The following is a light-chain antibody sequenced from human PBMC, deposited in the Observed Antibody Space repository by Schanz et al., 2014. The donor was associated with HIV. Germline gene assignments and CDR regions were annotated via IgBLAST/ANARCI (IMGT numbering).Light chain of an antibody. CDR2: DVT. CDR1: SSDVGGYNY. Sequence: QSALTQPASVSGSPGQSITISCTGTSSDVGGYNYVSWYQQHPGKAPKLMIYDVTNRPSGVSNRFSGSKSGNTASLTISGLQPEDEADYYCSSYAGLNRAVFGGGTQLTVL. J-gene: IGLJ7*01. CDR3: SSYAGLNRAV. V-gene: IGLV2-14*03.